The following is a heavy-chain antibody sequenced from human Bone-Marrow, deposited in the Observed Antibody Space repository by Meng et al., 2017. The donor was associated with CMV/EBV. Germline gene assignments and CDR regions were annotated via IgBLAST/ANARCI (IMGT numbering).Heavy chain of an antibody. J-gene: IGHJ6*02. Sequence: GESLKIYCAATGFTFSSYWMSWVRQAPGKGLEWVANIKQDGNEKYYVDSVKGRFTIPRDNDKNSLYLQINSLRAEDTAVYYCAGGYYDFWSGGGGMDVWGQGTTVTVSS. V-gene: IGHV3-7*01. CDR2: IKQDGNEK. CDR1: GFTFSSYW. D-gene: IGHD3-3*01. CDR3: AGGYYDFWSGGGGMDV.